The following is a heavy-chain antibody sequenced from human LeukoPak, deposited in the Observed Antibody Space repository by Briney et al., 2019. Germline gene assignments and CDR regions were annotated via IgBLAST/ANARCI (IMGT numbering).Heavy chain of an antibody. J-gene: IGHJ4*02. CDR2: ISISVTTI. CDR3: ARDRGYSYGYGNYFDY. CDR1: GFTFSSYE. Sequence: GGSLRLSCAASGFTFSSYEMNWVRQAPGKGLEWVSYISISVTTIYYPDSVKPPFPISRDNANNSLYLQMNSLRAEDTAVYYCARDRGYSYGYGNYFDYWGQGTLVTVSS. D-gene: IGHD5-18*01. V-gene: IGHV3-48*03.